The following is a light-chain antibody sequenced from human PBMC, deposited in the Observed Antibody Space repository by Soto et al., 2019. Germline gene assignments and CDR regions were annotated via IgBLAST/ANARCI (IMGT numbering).Light chain of an antibody. V-gene: IGKV3-20*01. J-gene: IGKJ1*01. CDR1: QSVRSSY. CDR2: DAS. CDR3: QQYGSSPT. Sequence: EIVLTQSPGTLSLSPGERATLSCRANQSVRSSYLAWYQQKPGQSPRLLIYDASNRATGIPDRFSDSGSGTDFTLAISRLEPEDFALYYCQQYGSSPTFGQGTKVEIK.